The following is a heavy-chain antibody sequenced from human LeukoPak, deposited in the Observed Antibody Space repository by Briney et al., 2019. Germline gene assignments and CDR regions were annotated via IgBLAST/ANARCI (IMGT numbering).Heavy chain of an antibody. CDR3: ARGRGRSRFDY. D-gene: IGHD3-10*01. CDR2: INHSGRT. V-gene: IGHV4-34*01. CDR1: GGSFSGYY. Sequence: SETLSLTCAVYGGSFSGYYLSWIRQPPGKGLEWIGEINHSGRTNYNPSLKIPVTISVDTSKNQFSLKLSSVTAEDTAVYYCARGRGRSRFDYWGPGTLVTVSS. J-gene: IGHJ4*02.